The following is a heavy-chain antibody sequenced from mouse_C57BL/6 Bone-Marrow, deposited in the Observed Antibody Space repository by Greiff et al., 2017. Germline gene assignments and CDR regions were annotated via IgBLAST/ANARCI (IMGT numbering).Heavy chain of an antibody. J-gene: IGHJ2*01. CDR1: GYTFTSYW. Sequence: QVQLQQPGAELVMPGASVKLSCKASGYTFTSYWMHWVKQRPGQGLEWIGEIDPSDSYTNYNQKFKGKSTLTVAKSSSTAYMQLSSLTSEDSAVYYCARGIYYGSSYDFFDYWGQGTTLTVSS. CDR3: ARGIYYGSSYDFFDY. CDR2: IDPSDSYT. D-gene: IGHD1-1*01. V-gene: IGHV1-69*01.